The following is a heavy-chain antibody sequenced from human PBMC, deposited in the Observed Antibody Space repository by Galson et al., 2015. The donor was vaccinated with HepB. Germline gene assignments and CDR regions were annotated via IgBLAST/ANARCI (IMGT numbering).Heavy chain of an antibody. D-gene: IGHD4-23*01. CDR1: GFTFSSYA. J-gene: IGHJ6*02. CDR2: LSYDGGNK. CDR3: ARDHGGTYYYYGMDV. V-gene: IGHV3-30*04. Sequence: SLRLSCAASGFTFSSYAMHWARQAPGKGLEGGAVLSYDGGNKYYADAVKGRFTISRDNSKNILSLQMNSLRAEDTAVYSCARDHGGTYYYYGMDVWGQGTTVTVSS.